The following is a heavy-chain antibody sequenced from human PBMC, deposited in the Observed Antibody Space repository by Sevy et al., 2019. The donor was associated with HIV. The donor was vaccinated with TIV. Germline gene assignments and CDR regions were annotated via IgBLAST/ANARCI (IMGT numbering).Heavy chain of an antibody. CDR2: ISGSGGST. V-gene: IGHV3-23*01. CDR3: AKADYYYYYMDV. Sequence: GGSLRLSCAASGFTFSSYAMSWVRQAPGKGLEWVSAISGSGGSTYYADSVKGRFTISRDNSKNTLYLQMNSLRAEDAAVYYCAKADYYYYYMDVWGKGTTVTVSS. J-gene: IGHJ6*03. CDR1: GFTFSSYA.